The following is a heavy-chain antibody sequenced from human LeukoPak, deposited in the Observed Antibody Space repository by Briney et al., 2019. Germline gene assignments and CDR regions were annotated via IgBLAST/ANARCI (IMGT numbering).Heavy chain of an antibody. Sequence: PSETLSLTCTVSGGSISSSSYYWGWIRQPPGKGLEWIGSIYYSGSTYYNPSLKSRVTISVDTSKNQFSLKLSSVTAADTAVYYCARDGGYSGSYFAYYWGQGTLVTVSS. CDR3: ARDGGYSGSYFAYY. J-gene: IGHJ4*02. D-gene: IGHD1-26*01. V-gene: IGHV4-39*07. CDR2: IYYSGST. CDR1: GGSISSSSYY.